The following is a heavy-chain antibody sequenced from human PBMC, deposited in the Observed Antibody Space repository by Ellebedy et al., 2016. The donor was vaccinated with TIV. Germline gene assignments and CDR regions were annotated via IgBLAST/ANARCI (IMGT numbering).Heavy chain of an antibody. J-gene: IGHJ6*02. D-gene: IGHD6-13*01. V-gene: IGHV3-30*02. CDR1: GFTFSSYG. CDR2: IRYDGSNK. Sequence: GESLKISCAASGFTFSSYGMHWVRQALGKGLEWVAFIRYDGSNKYYADSVKGRFTISRDNSKNTLYLQMNSLRAEDTAVYYCAKDAIAAAGTGLYYGMDVWGQGTTVIVSS. CDR3: AKDAIAAAGTGLYYGMDV.